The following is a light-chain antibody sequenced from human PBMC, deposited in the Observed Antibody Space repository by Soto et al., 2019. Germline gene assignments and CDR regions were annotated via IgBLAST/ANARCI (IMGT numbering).Light chain of an antibody. J-gene: IGKJ2*01. V-gene: IGKV3-15*01. CDR1: QSVSTN. CDR3: QQYRNWPPTYT. CDR2: GAS. Sequence: EIVMTQSPATLSVSPGERATLSCRASQSVSTNLAWYQQKPGQAPRLLIYGASTRATGIPARFSGSGSETEFTLTISSLRSEDFAVYYCQQYRNWPPTYTFGQGTKLEIK.